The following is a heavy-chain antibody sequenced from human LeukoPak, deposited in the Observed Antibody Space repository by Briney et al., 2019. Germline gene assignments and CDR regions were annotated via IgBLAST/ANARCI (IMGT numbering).Heavy chain of an antibody. CDR3: ARAGDFWSGYPSRNYMDV. D-gene: IGHD3-3*01. CDR2: IYTSGTT. J-gene: IGHJ6*03. CDR1: GASMSGYY. V-gene: IGHV4-4*07. Sequence: SETLSLTCSVSGASMSGYYWSWIRQPAGKGLEWIGRIYTSGTTNYNPSLKSRVTMSVDTSKKQFSLKLSSVTAADTAVYYCARAGDFWSGYPSRNYMDVWGKGTTVTVSS.